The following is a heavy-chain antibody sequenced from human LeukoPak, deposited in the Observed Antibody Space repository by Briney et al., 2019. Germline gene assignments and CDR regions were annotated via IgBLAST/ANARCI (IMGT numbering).Heavy chain of an antibody. Sequence: GGSLRLSCAASGFTFSNYWMTWVRQAPGKGLEWVANMKQDGSEKYYVDSVKGRFTISRDNSKNMLYLHMNSLRAEDTAVYFCVRDRGDYNHNFDYWGQGTLVTVSS. J-gene: IGHJ4*02. CDR2: MKQDGSEK. V-gene: IGHV3-7*01. CDR1: GFTFSNYW. CDR3: VRDRGDYNHNFDY. D-gene: IGHD4-17*01.